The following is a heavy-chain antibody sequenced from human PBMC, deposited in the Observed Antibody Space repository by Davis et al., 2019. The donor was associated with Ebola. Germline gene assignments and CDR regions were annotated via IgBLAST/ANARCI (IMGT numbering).Heavy chain of an antibody. CDR1: GYTPTELS. J-gene: IGHJ6*04. Sequence: ASVKVSCKVSGYTPTELSMHWVRQAPGQGLEWMGIINPSGGSTSYAQKFQGRVTMTRDTSTSTVYMELSSLRSEDMAVYYCARGPVKTILRYYYYYYGMDVWGKGTTVTVSS. CDR2: INPSGGST. V-gene: IGHV1-46*01. CDR3: ARGPVKTILRYYYYYYGMDV. D-gene: IGHD3-9*01.